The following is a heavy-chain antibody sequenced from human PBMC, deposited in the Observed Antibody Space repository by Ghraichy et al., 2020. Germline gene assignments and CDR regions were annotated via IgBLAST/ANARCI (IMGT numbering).Heavy chain of an antibody. J-gene: IGHJ4*02. V-gene: IGHV4-4*02. Sequence: SETLSLTCGVSGDSISSYSWWAWVRQPPGKGLEWIGEIFHTGSTNLSPSLKSRVTISVDKSKNQFSLKLTSMTAADTAVYYCAKGYTNIYNPGYFFDHWGQGILVTVSS. CDR1: GDSISSYSW. D-gene: IGHD2-2*02. CDR3: AKGYTNIYNPGYFFDH. CDR2: IFHTGST.